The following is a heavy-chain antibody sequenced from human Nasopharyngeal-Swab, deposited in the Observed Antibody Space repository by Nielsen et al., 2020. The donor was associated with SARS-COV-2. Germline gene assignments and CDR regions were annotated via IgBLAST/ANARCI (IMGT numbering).Heavy chain of an antibody. D-gene: IGHD6-13*01. CDR3: ATDLAAAGKYYYYYYGMDV. CDR1: GDTLTELS. J-gene: IGHJ6*02. V-gene: IGHV1-24*01. CDR2: FDPEDGET. Sequence: ASVKVSCKVSGDTLTELSMHWVRQAPGKGLEWRGGFDPEDGETIYAQKFQGRVTMTEDTSTDTAYMELSGLRSEDTAVYYCATDLAAAGKYYYYYYGMDVWGQGTTVTVSS.